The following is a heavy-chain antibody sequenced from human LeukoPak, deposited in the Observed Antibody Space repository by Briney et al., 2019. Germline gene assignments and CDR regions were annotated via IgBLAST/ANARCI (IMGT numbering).Heavy chain of an antibody. CDR1: GYTFTSYY. V-gene: IGHV1-46*01. CDR2: INPSGGST. CDR3: ARVDPPRSSDYYGSGSYYSHFDY. J-gene: IGHJ4*02. D-gene: IGHD3-10*01. Sequence: ASVKVSCKASGYTFTSYYMHWVRQAPGQGLEWMGIINPSGGSTSYAQKFQGRVTMTRDTSTSTVYMELSSLRSEDTAVYYCARVDPPRSSDYYGSGSYYSHFDYWGQGTLVTVSS.